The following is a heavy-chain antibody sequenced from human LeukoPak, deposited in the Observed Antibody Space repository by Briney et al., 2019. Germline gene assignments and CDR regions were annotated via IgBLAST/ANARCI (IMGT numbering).Heavy chain of an antibody. Sequence: GGSLRLSCTASGFTFGDYAMSWVRQAPGKGLEWVGFIRSKAYGGTTEYAASVKGRFTISRDDSKSIAYLQMSSLKTEDTAVYYCTREEGGSPDYWGQGTLVTVSS. CDR1: GFTFGDYA. CDR3: TREEGGSPDY. V-gene: IGHV3-49*04. J-gene: IGHJ4*02. CDR2: IRSKAYGGTT. D-gene: IGHD1-26*01.